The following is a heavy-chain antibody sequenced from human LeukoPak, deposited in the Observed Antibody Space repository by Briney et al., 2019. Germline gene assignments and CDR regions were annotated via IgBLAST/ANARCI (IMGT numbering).Heavy chain of an antibody. CDR3: ARVGSVTNFGVVSYYFDY. D-gene: IGHD3-3*01. V-gene: IGHV5-51*01. CDR1: GYSFDYYW. J-gene: IGHJ4*02. CDR2: IYPDDSDS. Sequence: GESLKISCKASGYSFDYYWIAWVRQMPGKGLEWMGIIYPDDSDSTYSPSFQGQVTISVDKSINTAYLHWSSLKASNTAIYYCARVGSVTNFGVVSYYFDYWGQGTLVTVSS.